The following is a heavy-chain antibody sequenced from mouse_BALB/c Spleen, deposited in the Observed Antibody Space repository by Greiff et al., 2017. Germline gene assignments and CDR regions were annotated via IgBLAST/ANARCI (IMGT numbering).Heavy chain of an antibody. Sequence: QVQLQQPGSVLVRPGASVKLSCKPSGYSFTSSWMHWAKQKPGQGLDWIGKIHPNSGNTNYNEKFKGKATLTVDTSSSTAFVELRSLTSEDSAVYYCARGTTATFFECWGQGTTRTVSS. J-gene: IGHJ2*01. CDR3: ARGTTATFFEC. CDR2: IHPNSGNT. CDR1: GYSFTSSW. D-gene: IGHD1-2*01. V-gene: IGHV1S130*01.